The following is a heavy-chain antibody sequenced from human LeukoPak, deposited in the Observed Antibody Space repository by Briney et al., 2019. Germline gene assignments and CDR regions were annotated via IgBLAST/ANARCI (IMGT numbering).Heavy chain of an antibody. J-gene: IGHJ3*02. D-gene: IGHD2-21*02. V-gene: IGHV3-20*04. Sequence: PGGSLRLSCAASGFTFDDYGMSWVCQAPGKGLEWVSGINWNGGRTGYADSVKGRFTISRDNAKNSLYLQMNSLRAEDTALYYCARGRHIVVVTAILDDAFDIWGQGTMVTVSS. CDR1: GFTFDDYG. CDR3: ARGRHIVVVTAILDDAFDI. CDR2: INWNGGRT.